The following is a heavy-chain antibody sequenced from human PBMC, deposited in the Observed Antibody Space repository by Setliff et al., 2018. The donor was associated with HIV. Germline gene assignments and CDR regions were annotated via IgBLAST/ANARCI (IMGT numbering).Heavy chain of an antibody. J-gene: IGHJ4*02. V-gene: IGHV1-69*13. CDR2: TIPISGTA. CDR3: TRRRELPERRAEFDS. Sequence: SVKVSCKASGGTFRNYAISWVRQAPGRGLEWMGGTIPISGTANYAQKYQGRVTITADESTTTAFMELSSLRSEDTAVYYCTRRRELPERRAEFDSWGQGTLVTVSS. CDR1: GGTFRNYA. D-gene: IGHD1-26*01.